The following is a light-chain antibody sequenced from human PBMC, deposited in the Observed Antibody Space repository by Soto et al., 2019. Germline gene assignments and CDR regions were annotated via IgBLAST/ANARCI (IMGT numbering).Light chain of an antibody. CDR1: SSDVGYYNY. V-gene: IGLV2-8*01. CDR3: SSYAGSFRYV. Sequence: QSALTQPPSASGSPGQSVTISCTGTSSDVGYYNYVSWYQQHPGKAPKLMIYEVSKRPSGVPDRFSGSKSGNTASLTVSGLQADDEADYYCSSYAGSFRYVFGSGTKLTVL. CDR2: EVS. J-gene: IGLJ1*01.